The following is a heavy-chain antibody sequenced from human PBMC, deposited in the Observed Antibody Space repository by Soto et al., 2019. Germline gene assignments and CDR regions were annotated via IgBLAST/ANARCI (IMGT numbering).Heavy chain of an antibody. J-gene: IGHJ4*02. D-gene: IGHD3-3*01. CDR2: VIPIFSIV. CDR1: GGTFSNSP. V-gene: IGHV1-69*01. CDR3: ARGRTIFGVVNFYY. Sequence: QVQLVQSGAEVKRPGSSVKVSCKASGGTFSNSPIAWVRLAPGQGLEWMGGVIPIFSIVKYAQKFQGRVTFTADDSTSTAYMELSSLTSEDTAVYYCARGRTIFGVVNFYYWGQGTLVTVSS.